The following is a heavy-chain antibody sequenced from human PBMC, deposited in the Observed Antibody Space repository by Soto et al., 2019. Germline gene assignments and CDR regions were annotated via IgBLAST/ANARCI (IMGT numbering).Heavy chain of an antibody. CDR2: ISSSSSTI. CDR3: ARVPHDSSGYLWTDAFDI. J-gene: IGHJ3*02. CDR1: GFTFSSYS. V-gene: IGHV3-48*02. D-gene: IGHD3-22*01. Sequence: GALRLSCAASGFTFSSYSMNWVRQAPGKGLEWVSYISSSSSTIYYADSVKGRFTISRDNAKNSLYLQMNSLRDEDTAVYYCARVPHDSSGYLWTDAFDIWGQGTMVTVSS.